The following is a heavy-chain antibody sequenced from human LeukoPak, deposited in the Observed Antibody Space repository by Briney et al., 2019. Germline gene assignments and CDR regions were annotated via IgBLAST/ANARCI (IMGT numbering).Heavy chain of an antibody. Sequence: SETLSLTCTVSGGSISSSSYYWGWIRQPPGKGLEWIGSIYYSGSTYYNPSLKSRVTISVDTSKNQFSLKLSSVTAADTAVYYCARGRIVTSFYYYYMDVWGKGTTVTVSS. V-gene: IGHV4-39*07. CDR2: IYYSGST. D-gene: IGHD2-2*01. J-gene: IGHJ6*03. CDR1: GGSISSSSYY. CDR3: ARGRIVTSFYYYYMDV.